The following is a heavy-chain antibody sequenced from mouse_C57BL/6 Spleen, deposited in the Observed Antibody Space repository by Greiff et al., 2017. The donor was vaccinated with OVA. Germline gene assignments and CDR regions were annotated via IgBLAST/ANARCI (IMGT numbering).Heavy chain of an antibody. J-gene: IGHJ1*03. D-gene: IGHD2-5*01. CDR3: ARNRYSNYVWYFDV. V-gene: IGHV2-2*01. Sequence: VKLVESGPGLVQPSQSLSITCTVSGFSLTSYGVHWVRQSPGKGLEWLGVIWSGGSTDYNAAFISRLGISKDNSKSQVVFKMNSLQADDTAIYYCARNRYSNYVWYFDVWGTGTTVTVSS. CDR2: IWSGGST. CDR1: GFSLTSYG.